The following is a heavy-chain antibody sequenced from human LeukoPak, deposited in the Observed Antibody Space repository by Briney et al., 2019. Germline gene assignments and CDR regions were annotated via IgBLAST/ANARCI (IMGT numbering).Heavy chain of an antibody. D-gene: IGHD5-12*01. V-gene: IGHV1-8*01. CDR3: ARAFSSGYHSYDAFDL. CDR2: MNPNSGNT. J-gene: IGHJ3*01. Sequence: ASVKVSCTASGNTFTTYDINWVRPATGQGLEWMGWMNPNSGNTGYAQKFQGRVTMTRNTSITTAYMELGSLRSEDTAVYYCARAFSSGYHSYDAFDLWGQGTMVTVSS. CDR1: GNTFTTYD.